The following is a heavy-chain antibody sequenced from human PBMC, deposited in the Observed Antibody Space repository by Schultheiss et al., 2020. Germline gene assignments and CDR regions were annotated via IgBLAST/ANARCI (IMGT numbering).Heavy chain of an antibody. CDR2: ISGSGGST. D-gene: IGHD2-21*01. CDR1: GFTFSSYG. V-gene: IGHV3-23*01. CDR3: ARDVGGDPTPNWYYYGMDV. J-gene: IGHJ6*04. Sequence: GGSVRLSCAASGFTFSSYGMHWVRQAPGKGLEWVSAISGSGGSTYYADSVKGRFTISRDNAKNSLYLQMNSLRAEDTAVYYCARDVGGDPTPNWYYYGMDVWGKGTTVTVAS.